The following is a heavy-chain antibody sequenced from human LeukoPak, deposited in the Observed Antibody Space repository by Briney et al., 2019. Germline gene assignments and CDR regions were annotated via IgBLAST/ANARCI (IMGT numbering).Heavy chain of an antibody. J-gene: IGHJ4*02. CDR2: IYTSGTT. CDR1: GGSISCASYY. V-gene: IGHV4-61*02. CDR3: ARIGYGSGSLYFDY. Sequence: SETLSLTCTVSGGSISCASYYWSWIRQPAGKGLQWIGRIYTSGTTYYNPSLKSRVTVSVDTSKNQFSLKLSSVTAADTAVYYCARIGYGSGSLYFDYWGQGTLVTVSS. D-gene: IGHD3-10*01.